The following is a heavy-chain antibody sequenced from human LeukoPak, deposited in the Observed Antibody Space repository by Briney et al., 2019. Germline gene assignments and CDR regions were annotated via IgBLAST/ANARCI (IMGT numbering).Heavy chain of an antibody. Sequence: SETLSLTCTVSGGSISSYYWSWIRQPPGKGLEWIGYIYYTGSADYNPSLKSRVTISVDTSKNQFSLKLNSVTAADTAVYYCARGKEVITMLRGLKPGYYFDYWGQGTLVTVSS. CDR1: GGSISSYY. D-gene: IGHD3-10*01. CDR2: IYYTGSA. J-gene: IGHJ4*02. V-gene: IGHV4-59*01. CDR3: ARGKEVITMLRGLKPGYYFDY.